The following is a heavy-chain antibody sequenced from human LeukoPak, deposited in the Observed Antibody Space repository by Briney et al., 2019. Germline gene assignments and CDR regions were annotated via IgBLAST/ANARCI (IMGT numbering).Heavy chain of an antibody. J-gene: IGHJ4*02. CDR1: GYTLTELS. CDR2: FDPEDGET. V-gene: IGHV1-24*01. Sequence: GASVKVSCKVSGYTLTELSMHWVRQAPGKGLEWMGGFDPEDGETMYAQKFQGRVTMTEDRSTDTAYMELSSLRSEDTAVYYCATRSLRFLEWLLGVWGQGTLVTVSS. D-gene: IGHD3-3*01. CDR3: ATRSLRFLEWLLGV.